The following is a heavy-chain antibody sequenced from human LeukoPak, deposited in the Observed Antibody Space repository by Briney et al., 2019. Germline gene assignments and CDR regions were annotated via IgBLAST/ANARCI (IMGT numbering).Heavy chain of an antibody. CDR2: ISYDGSNK. CDR3: ARDQRRYCSGGSCYGYFDL. J-gene: IGHJ2*01. Sequence: PGVSLRLSCAASGFTFSSYAMHWVRQAPGKGLEWVAVISYDGSNKYYADSVKGRFTISRDNSKNTLYLQMNSLRAEDTAVYYCARDQRRYCSGGSCYGYFDLWGRGTLVTVSS. D-gene: IGHD2-15*01. CDR1: GFTFSSYA. V-gene: IGHV3-30-3*01.